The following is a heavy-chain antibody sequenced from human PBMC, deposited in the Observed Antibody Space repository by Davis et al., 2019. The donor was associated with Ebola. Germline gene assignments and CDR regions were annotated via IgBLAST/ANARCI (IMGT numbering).Heavy chain of an antibody. D-gene: IGHD6-13*01. CDR2: IYNSRST. V-gene: IGHV4-30-2*01. CDR1: GGSISSGGYS. J-gene: IGHJ5*02. Sequence: MPAGSLRLSCAVSGGSISSGGYSWSWTRQPPGKGLEWIGDIYNSRSTYYNPSLKSRVTISVDRSKNQFSLKLSSVTAADTAVYYCAKGKPFGSSFWFDPWGQGTLVTVSS. CDR3: AKGKPFGSSFWFDP.